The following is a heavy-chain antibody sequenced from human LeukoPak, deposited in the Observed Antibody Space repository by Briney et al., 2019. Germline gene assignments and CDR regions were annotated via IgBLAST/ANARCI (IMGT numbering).Heavy chain of an antibody. D-gene: IGHD2-15*01. CDR2: IIPIFGTA. CDR3: ARGHCSGGSCYDY. CDR1: GGTFSSYA. Sequence: SVKVSCKASGGTFSSYAISWVRQAPGQGLEWMGGIIPIFGTANYAQKYQGRVTITADESTSTAYMELSSLRSEDTAVYYCARGHCSGGSCYDYWGQGTLVTVSS. V-gene: IGHV1-69*01. J-gene: IGHJ4*02.